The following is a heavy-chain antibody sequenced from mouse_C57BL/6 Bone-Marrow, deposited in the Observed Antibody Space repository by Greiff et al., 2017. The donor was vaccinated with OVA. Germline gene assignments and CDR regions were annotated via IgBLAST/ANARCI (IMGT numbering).Heavy chain of an antibody. Sequence: VQVVASGAELVRPGASVKLSCKASGYTFTDYYINWVKQRPGQGLEWIARLYPGSGNTYYNEKFKGKATLTAEKSSSTAYMKLSSLTSEDSAVYFCARSGRDWGQGTTLTVSS. D-gene: IGHD3-1*01. CDR3: ARSGRD. V-gene: IGHV1-76*01. J-gene: IGHJ2*01. CDR1: GYTFTDYY. CDR2: LYPGSGNT.